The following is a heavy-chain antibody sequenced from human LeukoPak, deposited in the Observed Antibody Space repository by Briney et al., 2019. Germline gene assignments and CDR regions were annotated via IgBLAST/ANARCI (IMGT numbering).Heavy chain of an antibody. V-gene: IGHV3-23*01. D-gene: IGHD5-12*01. CDR3: AKDHQKGYSGYDNGDY. Sequence: LPGGSLRLSCAASGFTFSSYAMSWVRQAPGKGLEWVSAISGSGGSTYYADSVKGRFTISRDNSKNTLYLQMNSLRAEDTAVYYCAKDHQKGYSGYDNGDYWGQGTLVTVSS. CDR2: ISGSGGST. J-gene: IGHJ4*02. CDR1: GFTFSSYA.